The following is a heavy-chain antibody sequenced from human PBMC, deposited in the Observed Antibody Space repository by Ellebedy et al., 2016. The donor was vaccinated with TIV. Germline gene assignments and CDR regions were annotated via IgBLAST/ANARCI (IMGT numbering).Heavy chain of an antibody. D-gene: IGHD3-10*01. Sequence: GGSLRLSXAASGFTFRSQWMSWVRQAPGKGLEWVANIKQDGSEKFYVDSVKGRFTISRDNGKNSLYLQMNSLRAEDTALYFCAKGRSGLQYYGIDVWGQGTAVTVSS. J-gene: IGHJ6*02. CDR3: AKGRSGLQYYGIDV. CDR1: GFTFRSQW. V-gene: IGHV3-7*03. CDR2: IKQDGSEK.